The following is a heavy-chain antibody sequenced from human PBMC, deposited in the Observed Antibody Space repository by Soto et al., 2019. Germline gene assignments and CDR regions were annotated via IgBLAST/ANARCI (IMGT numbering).Heavy chain of an antibody. J-gene: IGHJ4*02. Sequence: QVQLVQSGAEVKKPGASVKVSCKASGYTFISYGITWVRQAPGQGLEWMGWISAYNAHTNYGQKFQDRVSLTTDTSTNTSYMVMRSLRSDDTAFYFCARVFRWSSSSWGFDSWGQGTLVTVSS. D-gene: IGHD6-6*01. V-gene: IGHV1-18*01. CDR3: ARVFRWSSSSWGFDS. CDR1: GYTFISYG. CDR2: ISAYNAHT.